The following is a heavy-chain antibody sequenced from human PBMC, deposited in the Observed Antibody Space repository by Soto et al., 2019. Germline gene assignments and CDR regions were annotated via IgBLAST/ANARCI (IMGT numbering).Heavy chain of an antibody. Sequence: QVQLVESGGGVVQPGRSLRLSCGGSGFIFSNHGMPWVRQNPGKGLEWVAFMSYAGSDTFYADSVKGRFTISRDNSKNTLFLHMSYLRAEDTAMYYCTIVRVADSALDHWGQGTLVTVSS. D-gene: IGHD3-10*02. CDR3: TIVRVADSALDH. V-gene: IGHV3-30*03. J-gene: IGHJ4*02. CDR1: GFIFSNHG. CDR2: MSYAGSDT.